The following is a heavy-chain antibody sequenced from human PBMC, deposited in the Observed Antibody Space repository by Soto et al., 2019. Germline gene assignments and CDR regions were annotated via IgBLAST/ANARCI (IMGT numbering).Heavy chain of an antibody. V-gene: IGHV3-30-3*01. Sequence: QVQLVESGGGVVQPGRSLRLSCAASGFTFSSYAMHWVRQAPGKGLEWVAVISYDGSNKYYADSVKGRFTISRDNSKTTLYLQMNSLRAEDTAVYYCAREGPGGSGSFGMDVWGQGTTVTVSS. D-gene: IGHD3-10*01. CDR2: ISYDGSNK. J-gene: IGHJ6*02. CDR1: GFTFSSYA. CDR3: AREGPGGSGSFGMDV.